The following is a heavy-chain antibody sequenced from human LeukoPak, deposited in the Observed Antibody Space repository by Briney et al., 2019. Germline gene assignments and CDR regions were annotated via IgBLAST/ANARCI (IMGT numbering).Heavy chain of an antibody. V-gene: IGHV3-48*03. CDR2: ISSSGSTI. CDR3: ARDGIRYFDWLSYYGMDV. D-gene: IGHD3-9*01. CDR1: GFTFSSYE. Sequence: QPGGSLRLSCAASGFTFSSYEMNWVRQAPGKGLEWVSYISSSGSTIYYADSVKGRFTISRDNAKNSLYLQMNSLRAEDTAVYYCARDGIRYFDWLSYYGMDVWGKGTTVIVSS. J-gene: IGHJ6*04.